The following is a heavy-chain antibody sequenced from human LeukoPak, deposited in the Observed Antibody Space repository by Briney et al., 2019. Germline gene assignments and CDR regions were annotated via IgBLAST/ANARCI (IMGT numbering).Heavy chain of an antibody. V-gene: IGHV1-8*03. CDR3: ARGQSRRYYDSSGYSN. Sequence: GASVKVSCKASGYTFTSYDINWVRQATGQGLEWMGWMNPNSGNTGYAQEFQGRVTITRNTSISTAYMELSSLRSEDTAVYYCARGQSRRYYDSSGYSNWGQGTLVTVSS. D-gene: IGHD3-22*01. J-gene: IGHJ4*02. CDR1: GYTFTSYD. CDR2: MNPNSGNT.